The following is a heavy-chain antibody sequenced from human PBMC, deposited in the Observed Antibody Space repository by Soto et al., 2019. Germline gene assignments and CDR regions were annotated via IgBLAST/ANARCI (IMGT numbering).Heavy chain of an antibody. V-gene: IGHV3-73*02. CDR1: GFPFSGST. CDR3: TRIGSGWYYDY. CDR2: IRSKVNSYAT. J-gene: IGHJ4*02. D-gene: IGHD6-19*01. Sequence: EVQLVESGGGLVQPGGSLKLSCAASGFPFSGSTMHWVRQASGKGLEWVGRIRSKVNSYATAYVASVKGRFTISRDDSKNTAYLQMNSLKTEDTAVYYCTRIGSGWYYDYWGQGTLVPVSS.